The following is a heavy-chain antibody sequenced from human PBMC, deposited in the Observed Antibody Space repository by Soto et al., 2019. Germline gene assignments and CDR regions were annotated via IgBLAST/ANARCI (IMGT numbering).Heavy chain of an antibody. CDR3: ARRKDYYYGMDV. CDR2: INHSGST. CDR1: GGSFSGYY. Sequence: SETLSLTCAVYGGSFSGYYWSWIRQPPGKGLEWIGEINHSGSTNYNPSLKSRVTISVDTSKNQFSLKLSSVTAADTAVYYCARRKDYYYGMDVWGQGTTVTV. V-gene: IGHV4-34*01. J-gene: IGHJ6*02.